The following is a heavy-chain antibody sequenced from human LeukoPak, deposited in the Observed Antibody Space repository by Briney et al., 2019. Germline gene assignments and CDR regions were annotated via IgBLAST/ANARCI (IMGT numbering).Heavy chain of an antibody. V-gene: IGHV4-4*07. Sequence: PSETLSLTCTVSGGSISSYYWSWIRQPAGKGLEWIGRIYTSGSTNYNPSLKSRVTMSVDTSKNQFSLKLSSVTAADTAVYYCARVIGWLSHGAFDIWGHGTMVTVSS. CDR3: ARVIGWLSHGAFDI. J-gene: IGHJ3*02. CDR2: IYTSGST. D-gene: IGHD3-22*01. CDR1: GGSISSYY.